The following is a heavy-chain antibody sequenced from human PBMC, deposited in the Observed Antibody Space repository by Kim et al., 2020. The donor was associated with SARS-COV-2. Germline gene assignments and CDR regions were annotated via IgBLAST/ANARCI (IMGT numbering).Heavy chain of an antibody. J-gene: IGHJ4*02. CDR2: INTNTGNP. D-gene: IGHD3-10*01. CDR1: GYTFTSYA. CDR3: ARAGRITMVRGVIITPYY. V-gene: IGHV7-4-1*02. Sequence: ASVKVSCKASGYTFTSYAMNWVRQAPGQGLEWMGWINTNTGNPTYAQGFTGRFVFSLDTSVSTAYLQISSLKAEDTAVYYCARAGRITMVRGVIITPYYWGQGTLVTVSS.